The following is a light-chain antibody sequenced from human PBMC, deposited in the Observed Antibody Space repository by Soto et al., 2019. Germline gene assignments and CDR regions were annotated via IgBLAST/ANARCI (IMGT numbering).Light chain of an antibody. CDR3: QQYGSSPKA. Sequence: EVVLSLSTVTISLSTVKVSPSFVVCRQTTTTSYVAWYQRNPGQAPRLLIDAASTRATAIPDRFSGSGSGTNVTLTISRLGPEEGAVYYCQQYGSSPKASGHGTME. CDR2: AAS. J-gene: IGKJ1*01. CDR1: QTTTTSY. V-gene: IGKV3-20*01.